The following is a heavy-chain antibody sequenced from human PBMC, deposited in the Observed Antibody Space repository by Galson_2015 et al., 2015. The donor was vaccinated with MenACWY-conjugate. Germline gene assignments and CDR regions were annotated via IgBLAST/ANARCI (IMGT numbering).Heavy chain of an antibody. V-gene: IGHV3-53*01. Sequence: WVSVIFTGGSTYYADSVKGRFTISRDTSKNTLYLQMYSLRAEDTAVYYCAREGYYDSSGYGNFDYWGQGTLVTVSS. D-gene: IGHD3-22*01. J-gene: IGHJ4*02. CDR2: IFTGGST. CDR3: AREGYYDSSGYGNFDY.